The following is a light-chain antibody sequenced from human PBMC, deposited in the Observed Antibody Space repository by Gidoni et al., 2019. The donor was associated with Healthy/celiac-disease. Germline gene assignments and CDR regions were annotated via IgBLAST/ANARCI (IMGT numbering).Light chain of an antibody. V-gene: IGKV2-30*01. CDR3: MQGTHWPPWT. CDR2: KVS. CDR1: QSLVYSDGNTY. Sequence: DVVMTQSPLSLPVTLGQPASISCRSSQSLVYSDGNTYLNWFQERPGPSPRRLNYKVSNRDSGVPDRFSGSGSGTDFTLKISRVEAEDVGVYYCMQGTHWPPWTFGQGTKVEIK. J-gene: IGKJ1*01.